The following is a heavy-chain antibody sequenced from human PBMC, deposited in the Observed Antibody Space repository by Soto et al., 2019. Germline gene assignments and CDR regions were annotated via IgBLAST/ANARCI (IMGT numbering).Heavy chain of an antibody. CDR1: GGTFSSYA. CDR3: ALHYGSGSNYYYYGMDV. V-gene: IGHV1-69*12. Sequence: QVQLVQSGAEVKKPGSSVKVSCKASGGTFSSYAISWVRQAPGQGLEWMGGIIPNFGTADYAQKFQGRVTITADESTSTAYMELSSLRSEDTSVYYCALHYGSGSNYYYYGMDVWGQGTTVTVSS. J-gene: IGHJ6*02. D-gene: IGHD3-10*01. CDR2: IIPNFGTA.